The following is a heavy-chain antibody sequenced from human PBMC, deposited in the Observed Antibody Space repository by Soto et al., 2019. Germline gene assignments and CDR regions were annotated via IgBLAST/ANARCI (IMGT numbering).Heavy chain of an antibody. Sequence: QLQLQESGPGLVKPSETLSLTCTVSGGSISSSSYYWGWIRQPPGKGLEWIGSIYYSGSTYYNPSLKSRVTISVDTSKNQFSLKLSSVTAADTAVYYCARNVLLWFGELSIWWFDPWGQGTLVTVSS. V-gene: IGHV4-39*01. CDR1: GGSISSSSYY. CDR2: IYYSGST. J-gene: IGHJ5*02. CDR3: ARNVLLWFGELSIWWFDP. D-gene: IGHD3-10*01.